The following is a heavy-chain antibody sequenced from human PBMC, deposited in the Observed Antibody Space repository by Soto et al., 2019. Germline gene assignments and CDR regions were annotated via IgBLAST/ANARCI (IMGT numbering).Heavy chain of an antibody. J-gene: IGHJ5*02. D-gene: IGHD3-22*01. Sequence: SGGSLSLSCEASGFTISDYYMSWIRQAPGKGLEWVSYISSGGSTYYADSVKGRFTISRDNSKNTLYLQMNSLRAEDTAVYYCAKDRLTMIAGGFDPWGQGTLVTVSS. CDR3: AKDRLTMIAGGFDP. CDR2: ISSGGST. V-gene: IGHV3-53*01. CDR1: GFTISDYY.